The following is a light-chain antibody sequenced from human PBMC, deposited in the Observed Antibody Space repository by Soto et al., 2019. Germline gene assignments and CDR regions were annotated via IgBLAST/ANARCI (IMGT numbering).Light chain of an antibody. CDR2: DAS. CDR1: QGVITW. V-gene: IGKV1-27*01. CDR3: QKYNSASFT. Sequence: DIQMTQSPSTLSASVGDRVTITCRASQGVITWLAWYQQKPGKAPKLLIYDASSLQSGVPSRFSGSGSGTDFTLTISSLQPEDVATYYCQKYNSASFTFGPGTKVDIK. J-gene: IGKJ3*01.